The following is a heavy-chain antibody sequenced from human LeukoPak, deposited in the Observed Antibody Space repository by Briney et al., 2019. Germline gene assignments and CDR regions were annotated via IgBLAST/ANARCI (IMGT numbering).Heavy chain of an antibody. D-gene: IGHD3-22*01. J-gene: IGHJ4*02. CDR2: ISYDGSNK. V-gene: IGHV3-30*18. CDR3: AKRAYDSSGSYYFDY. Sequence: GGSLRLSCAASGFTFSSYGMHWVRQAPGKGLEWVAVISYDGSNKYYADSVKGRFTISRDNSKNTLYLQMNSLRAEDTAVYYCAKRAYDSSGSYYFDYWGQGTLVTVSS. CDR1: GFTFSSYG.